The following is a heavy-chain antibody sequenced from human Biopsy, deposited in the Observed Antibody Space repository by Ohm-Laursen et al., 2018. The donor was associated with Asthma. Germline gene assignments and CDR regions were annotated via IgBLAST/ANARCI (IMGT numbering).Heavy chain of an antibody. Sequence: SETPSLTCTVYGGYLTGHYWNWIRQPPGKGLEWIGEIDQSGYTNYNPSLKSRVTISADTSKNQFHLNLSSVTAADTAVYFCARAAITGIRGWFDPWGQGTLVTVSS. D-gene: IGHD1-20*01. V-gene: IGHV4-34*01. J-gene: IGHJ5*02. CDR2: IDQSGYT. CDR3: ARAAITGIRGWFDP. CDR1: GGYLTGHY.